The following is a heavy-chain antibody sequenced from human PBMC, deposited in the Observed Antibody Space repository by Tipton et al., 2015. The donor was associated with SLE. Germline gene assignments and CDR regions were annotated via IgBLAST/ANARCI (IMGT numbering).Heavy chain of an antibody. CDR1: GGSISSSSYY. CDR2: IYYSGST. CDR3: ATWRGYDFWTGYSPYYFDY. J-gene: IGHJ4*02. D-gene: IGHD3-3*01. V-gene: IGHV4-39*07. Sequence: TLSLTCTVSGGSISSSSYYWGWIRQPPGKGLEWIGSIYYSGSTYYNPSLKSRVTISVDTPKNQFSLKLSSVTAADTAVYYCATWRGYDFWTGYSPYYFDYWGQGTLVTVSS.